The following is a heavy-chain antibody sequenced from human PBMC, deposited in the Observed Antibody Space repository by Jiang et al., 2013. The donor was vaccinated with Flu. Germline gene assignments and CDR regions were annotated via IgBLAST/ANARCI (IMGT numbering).Heavy chain of an antibody. J-gene: IGHJ6*02. CDR2: MNPNSDNT. CDR3: ARLRFSGMDV. Sequence: GAEVKKPGASAKVSCKASGYTFSDYDISWVRQATGHGLEWMGWMNPNSDNTGYAQNFQGRVTMTRNTSISTAYMELSSLRSEDTAVYYCARLRFSGMDVWGQGTTVTVSS. D-gene: IGHD3-3*01. V-gene: IGHV1-8*01. CDR1: GYTFSDYD.